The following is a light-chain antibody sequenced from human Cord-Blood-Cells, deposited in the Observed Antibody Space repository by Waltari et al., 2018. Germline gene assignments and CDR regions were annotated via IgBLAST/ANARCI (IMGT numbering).Light chain of an antibody. CDR2: DVS. CDR1: SSDVGGYNY. V-gene: IGLV2-14*03. CDR3: SSYTSSSTLV. Sequence: QSALTQPASVSGSPGQSITISCTGTSSDVGGYNYVSWYQHHPGKAPQLMLFDVSNRPSGVSNRFSGSKSGNTASLTISGLQAEDEADYYCSSYTSSSTLVFGTGTKVTVL. J-gene: IGLJ1*01.